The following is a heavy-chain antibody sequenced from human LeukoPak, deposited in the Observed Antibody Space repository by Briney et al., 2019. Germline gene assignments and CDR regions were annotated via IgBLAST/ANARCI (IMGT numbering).Heavy chain of an antibody. D-gene: IGHD3-22*01. V-gene: IGHV4-39*07. CDR1: GGSISSSSYY. CDR2: IYYSGST. Sequence: SETLSLTCTVSGGSISSSSYYWGWIRQPPGKGLEWIGSIYYSGSTYYNPSLKSRVTISVDTSKNQFSLKLSSVTAADTAVYYCARLPYYDSSGYYVLDYWGQGTLVTAS. J-gene: IGHJ4*02. CDR3: ARLPYYDSSGYYVLDY.